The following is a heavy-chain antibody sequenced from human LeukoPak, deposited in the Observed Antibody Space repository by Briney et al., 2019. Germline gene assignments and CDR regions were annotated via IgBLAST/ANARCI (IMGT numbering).Heavy chain of an antibody. V-gene: IGHV4-39*01. CDR3: ARRTFDSSGYYYYQ. Sequence: SETLSLTCTVSGGSISGRSYYLGWIRQPPGKGLEWIASIYYSGSTYYNPSLKSRVTISADTSKNQFSLKLTSVTAADTAVYYCARRTFDSSGYYYYQWGQGTLVTVSS. D-gene: IGHD3-22*01. CDR1: GGSISGRSYY. CDR2: IYYSGST. J-gene: IGHJ4*02.